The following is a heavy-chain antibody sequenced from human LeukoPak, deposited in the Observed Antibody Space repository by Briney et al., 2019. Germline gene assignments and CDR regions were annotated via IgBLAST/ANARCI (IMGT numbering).Heavy chain of an antibody. J-gene: IGHJ4*02. Sequence: GGSLRLSGAASGFTFSNAWMSWVRQAPGKGLEWVANIKQDGSEKYYVDSVKGRFTISRDNAKNSLYLQMNSLRAEDTAVYYCARDLSLSSWYELGEDYWGQGTLVTVSS. CDR3: ARDLSLSSWYELGEDY. CDR2: IKQDGSEK. V-gene: IGHV3-7*01. CDR1: GFTFSNAW. D-gene: IGHD6-13*01.